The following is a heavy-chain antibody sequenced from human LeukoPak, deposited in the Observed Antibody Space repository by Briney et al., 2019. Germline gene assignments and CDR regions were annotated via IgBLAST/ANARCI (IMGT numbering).Heavy chain of an antibody. CDR3: ARDSDYDFWSGSRYDYYMDV. D-gene: IGHD3-3*01. Sequence: PSETLSLTCTVSGGSISSYYWSWIRQPAGEGLEWIGRIYTSGSTNYNPSLKSRVTMSVDTSKNQFSLKLSSVTAADTAVYYCARDSDYDFWSGSRYDYYMDVWGKGTTVTVSS. J-gene: IGHJ6*03. CDR1: GGSISSYY. CDR2: IYTSGST. V-gene: IGHV4-4*07.